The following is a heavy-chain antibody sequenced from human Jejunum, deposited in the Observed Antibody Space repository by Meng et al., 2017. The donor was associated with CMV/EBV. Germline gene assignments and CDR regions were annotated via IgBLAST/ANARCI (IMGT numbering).Heavy chain of an antibody. CDR3: AKALGYCSSDRCYVGDPSYYYAVDV. D-gene: IGHD2-15*01. Sequence: VRQAPGKGLEWVAFIPYDGSNKYYADFERGRFTISRDNSKNTLYLQMRSLRAEDTAIYYCAKALGYCSSDRCYVGDPSYYYAVDVWGQGTTVTVSS. J-gene: IGHJ6*02. V-gene: IGHV3-30*02. CDR2: IPYDGSNK.